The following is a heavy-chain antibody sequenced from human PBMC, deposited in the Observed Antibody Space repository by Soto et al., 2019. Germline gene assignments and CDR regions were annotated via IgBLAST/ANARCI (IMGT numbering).Heavy chain of an antibody. V-gene: IGHV1-46*01. J-gene: IGHJ4*02. CDR3: ARDMGFGLSDY. D-gene: IGHD3-10*01. CDR2: INPRSGGT. Sequence: AASVKVSCKASGYTFTSHHMHWVRQVPGEGLDWMGMINPRSGGTNSPQKFQGRVTITRDTSASTAYMELSSLRSEDTAVYYCARDMGFGLSDYWGQGTLVTVSS. CDR1: GYTFTSHH.